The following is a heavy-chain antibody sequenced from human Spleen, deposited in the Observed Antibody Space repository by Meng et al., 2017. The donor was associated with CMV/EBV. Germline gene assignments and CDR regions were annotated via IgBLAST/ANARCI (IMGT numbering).Heavy chain of an antibody. D-gene: IGHD3-3*01. Sequence: GSLRLSCAVYGGSFSGYYWSWIRQPPGKGLEWIGEINHSGSTNYNPSLKRRVTISVDTSKNQFSLKLSAVTAADTAVYYCARAGDFWSGYYSPDAFDIWGQGTMVTVSS. CDR1: GGSFSGYY. CDR3: ARAGDFWSGYYSPDAFDI. J-gene: IGHJ3*02. V-gene: IGHV4-34*01. CDR2: INHSGST.